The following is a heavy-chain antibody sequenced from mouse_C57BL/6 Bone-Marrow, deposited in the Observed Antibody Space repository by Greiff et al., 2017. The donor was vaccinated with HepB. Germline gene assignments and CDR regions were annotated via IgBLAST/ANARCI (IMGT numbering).Heavy chain of an antibody. CDR3: TTGDYDGDHVWYFDV. V-gene: IGHV14-1*01. CDR2: IDPEDGDT. CDR1: GFNIKDYY. J-gene: IGHJ1*03. Sequence: VQLQQSGAELVRPGASVKLSCTASGFNIKDYYMHWVKQMPDQGLEWIGRIDPEDGDTEYAPKFQGKATMTADTSSNTAYLQLSSLTSEDTAVYYCTTGDYDGDHVWYFDVWCTGTTVTVSS. D-gene: IGHD2-4*01.